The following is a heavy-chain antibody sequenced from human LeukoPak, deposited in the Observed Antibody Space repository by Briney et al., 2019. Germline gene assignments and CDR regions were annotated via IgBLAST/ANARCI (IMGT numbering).Heavy chain of an antibody. V-gene: IGHV4-39*01. D-gene: IGHD3-10*01. CDR2: LYYSGSI. CDR1: GGSISSSDYY. Sequence: SETLSLTCSVSGGSISSSDYYWGWIRQPPGRGLEWIGSLYYSGSIYYNPSLKSRVTISVDTSKNQFSLKLSSVTAADTSVCYCARSTMVRGVFTHPIDYWGQGTLVTVSS. CDR3: ARSTMVRGVFTHPIDY. J-gene: IGHJ4*02.